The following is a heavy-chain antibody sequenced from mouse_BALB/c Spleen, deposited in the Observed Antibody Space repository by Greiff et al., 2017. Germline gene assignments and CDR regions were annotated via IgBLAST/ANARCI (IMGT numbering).Heavy chain of an antibody. CDR1: GYAFTNYL. D-gene: IGHD1-1*01. CDR3: ARGDYYGSRGAWFAY. V-gene: IGHV1-54*01. CDR2: INPGSGGT. J-gene: IGHJ3*01. Sequence: VQLQQSGAELVRPGTSVKVSCKASGYAFTNYLIEWVKQRPGQGLEWIGVINPGSGGTNYNEKFKGKATLTADKSSSTAYMQLSSLTSDDSAVYFCARGDYYGSRGAWFAYWGQGTLATVSA.